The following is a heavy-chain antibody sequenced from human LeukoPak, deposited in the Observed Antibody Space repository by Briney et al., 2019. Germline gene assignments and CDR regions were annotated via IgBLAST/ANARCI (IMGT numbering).Heavy chain of an antibody. J-gene: IGHJ3*02. CDR2: MNPNSGNT. D-gene: IGHD3-22*01. CDR3: ARGYSYDSSGYYYVDAFDI. Sequence: ASVRVSCTASGYTFTSYDINWVRQAPGQGLEWMGWMNPNSGNTGYAQKFQGRVTMTRNTSISTAYMELSSLRSEDTAVYYCARGYSYDSSGYYYVDAFDIWGQGTMVTVSS. V-gene: IGHV1-8*01. CDR1: GYTFTSYD.